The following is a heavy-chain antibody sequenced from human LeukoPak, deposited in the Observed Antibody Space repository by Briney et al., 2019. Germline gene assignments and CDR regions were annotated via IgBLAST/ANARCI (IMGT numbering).Heavy chain of an antibody. J-gene: IGHJ3*02. Sequence: GRSLRLSCAASGFTFSSYAMHWVRQAPGKGLEWVAVTSYDGSNKYYADSVKGRFTISRDNSKNTLYLQMNSLRPEDTAVYYCARDLYYDLVEWGAFDIWAKGQWSPSLQ. CDR3: ARDLYYDLVEWGAFDI. V-gene: IGHV3-30-3*01. D-gene: IGHD3-22*01. CDR1: GFTFSSYA. CDR2: TSYDGSNK.